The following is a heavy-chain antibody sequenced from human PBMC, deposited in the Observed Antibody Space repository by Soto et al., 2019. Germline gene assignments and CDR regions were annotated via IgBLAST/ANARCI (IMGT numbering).Heavy chain of an antibody. CDR2: IKSKTDGGTT. CDR3: TTDRYDILTGYYLLDY. Sequence: EVQLVESGGGLVKPGGSLRLSCAASGFTFSNAWMNWVRQAPGKGLEWVGRIKSKTDGGTTDYAARVKGRFTISRDDSKNTLYLQMNSLKTEDTAVYYCTTDRYDILTGYYLLDYWGQGTLVTVSS. CDR1: GFTFSNAW. J-gene: IGHJ4*02. V-gene: IGHV3-15*07. D-gene: IGHD3-9*01.